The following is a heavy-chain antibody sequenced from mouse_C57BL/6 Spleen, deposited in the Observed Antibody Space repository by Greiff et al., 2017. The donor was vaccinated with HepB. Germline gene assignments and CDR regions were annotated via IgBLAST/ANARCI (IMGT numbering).Heavy chain of an antibody. Sequence: QVQLQQPGAELVRPGSSVKLSCKASGYTFTSYWMDWVKQRPGQGLEWIGNIYPSDSETHYNQKFKDKATLTVDKSSSTAYMQLSSLTSEDSAVYYCARTTYYYGSSYGFDYWGQGTTLTVSS. J-gene: IGHJ2*01. CDR1: GYTFTSYW. D-gene: IGHD1-1*01. CDR3: ARTTYYYGSSYGFDY. CDR2: IYPSDSET. V-gene: IGHV1-61*01.